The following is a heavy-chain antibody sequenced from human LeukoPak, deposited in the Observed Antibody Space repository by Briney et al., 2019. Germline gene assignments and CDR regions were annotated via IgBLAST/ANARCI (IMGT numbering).Heavy chain of an antibody. Sequence: SETLTLTCAVYGGSFSEYYWSWIRQPPGKGLEWIGEINHSGSTNYNPSLKSRVTISLDTSKNQFSLKPSSVTAADTAVYYCARRITVFYWFDPWDQGTLVTVSS. CDR3: ARRITVFYWFDP. V-gene: IGHV4-34*01. CDR1: GGSFSEYY. J-gene: IGHJ5*02. CDR2: INHSGST. D-gene: IGHD2/OR15-2a*01.